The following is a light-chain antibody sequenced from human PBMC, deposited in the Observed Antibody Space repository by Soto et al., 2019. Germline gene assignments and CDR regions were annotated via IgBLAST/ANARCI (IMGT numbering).Light chain of an antibody. CDR2: DAS. CDR1: QSVSSY. J-gene: IGKJ2*02. Sequence: EIVLTQSPATLSLSPGERATLSCRASQSVSSYLAWYQQKPGQAPRLLIYDASNRATGIPARFSGSGSGTDFSLTISSLEPEDFAVYYWQQRSNWPPVCTFGRGTKLEMK. CDR3: QQRSNWPPVCT. V-gene: IGKV3-11*01.